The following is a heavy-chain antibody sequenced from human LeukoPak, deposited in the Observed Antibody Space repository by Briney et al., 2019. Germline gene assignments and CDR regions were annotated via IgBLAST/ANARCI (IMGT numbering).Heavy chain of an antibody. J-gene: IGHJ6*03. CDR3: AREGSGSYYYYYYYMDV. V-gene: IGHV4-34*12. Sequence: SETLSLTCAVYGGSFSGYYWSWIRQPPGKGLEWIGNIFYSGSTYYSPSLRSRVTISLDTSRNQFSLKLNSVTAADTAVYYCAREGSGSYYYYYYYMDVWGKGTTVTISS. CDR1: GGSFSGYY. D-gene: IGHD3-10*01. CDR2: IFYSGST.